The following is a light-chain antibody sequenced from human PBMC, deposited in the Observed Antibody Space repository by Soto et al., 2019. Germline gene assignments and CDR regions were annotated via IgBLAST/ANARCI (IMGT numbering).Light chain of an antibody. J-gene: IGLJ1*01. CDR3: SSYTSSSTLYV. CDR2: DVS. CDR1: SSDVGGYNY. Sequence: QSALTQPASVSGSPGQSITISCTGTSSDVGGYNYVSWYQQHPGKAPKLMIYDVSNRPSGVSNRFSGSKSGNTASLTISGLQAEYEVDYYCSSYTSSSTLYVSGTGTKLTVL. V-gene: IGLV2-14*01.